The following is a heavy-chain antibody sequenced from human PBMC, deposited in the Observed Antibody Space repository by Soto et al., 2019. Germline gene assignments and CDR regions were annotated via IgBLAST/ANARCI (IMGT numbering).Heavy chain of an antibody. D-gene: IGHD2-21*02. CDR1: GYSISSGYY. CDR2: IYHSGST. Sequence: SETLSLTCAVSGYSISSGYYWGGIRQPPGKGLEWIGSIYHSGSTYYNPSLKSRVTISVDTSKNQFSLKLSSVTAADTAVYYCASMICGGDCYYYFDYWGQGTLVTVSS. J-gene: IGHJ4*02. V-gene: IGHV4-38-2*01. CDR3: ASMICGGDCYYYFDY.